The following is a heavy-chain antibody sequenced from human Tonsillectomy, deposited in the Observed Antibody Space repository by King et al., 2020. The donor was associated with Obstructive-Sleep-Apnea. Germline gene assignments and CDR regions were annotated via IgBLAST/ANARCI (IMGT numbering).Heavy chain of an antibody. J-gene: IGHJ4*02. CDR1: GFTVSSNY. Sequence: EVQLVESGGGLVQPGGSLRLSCAASGFTVSSNYMSWVRQAPGKGLEWVSVIYSGGSTYYADSVKGRFTISRHNSKNTLYLQMNSLRAEDTAVYYCARDYYDSSGYRNDYWGQGTLVTVSS. D-gene: IGHD3-22*01. V-gene: IGHV3-53*04. CDR2: IYSGGST. CDR3: ARDYYDSSGYRNDY.